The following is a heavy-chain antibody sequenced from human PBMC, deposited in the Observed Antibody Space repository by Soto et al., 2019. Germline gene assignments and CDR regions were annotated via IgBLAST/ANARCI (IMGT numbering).Heavy chain of an antibody. Sequence: GASVKVSRKASGYTFTSYGISWVRQAPGQGLEWMGWISAYNGNTNYAQKLQGRVTMTTDTSTSTAYMELRSLRSDDTAVYYCARSVYYDILTGYYGGFDYWGQGTLVTVSS. CDR2: ISAYNGNT. CDR1: GYTFTSYG. J-gene: IGHJ4*02. D-gene: IGHD3-9*01. V-gene: IGHV1-18*01. CDR3: ARSVYYDILTGYYGGFDY.